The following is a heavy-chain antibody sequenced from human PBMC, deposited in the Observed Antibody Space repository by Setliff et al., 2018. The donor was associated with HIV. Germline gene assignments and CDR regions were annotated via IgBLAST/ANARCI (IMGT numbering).Heavy chain of an antibody. Sequence: GGSLRLSCAASGFTFSSYWMSWVRQAPGKGLEWLSYIGNSGSPIYYADSVKGRFTISRDNAKNSLYLQMNGLRAEDTAVYYCARDGSGSYYYYYYMDVWGKGTTVTVSS. CDR2: IGNSGSPI. CDR3: ARDGSGSYYYYYYMDV. CDR1: GFTFSSYW. V-gene: IGHV3-48*04. J-gene: IGHJ6*03. D-gene: IGHD1-26*01.